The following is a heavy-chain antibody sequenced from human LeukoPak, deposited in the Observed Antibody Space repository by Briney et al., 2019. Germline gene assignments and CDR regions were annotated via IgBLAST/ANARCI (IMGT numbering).Heavy chain of an antibody. D-gene: IGHD3-9*01. CDR3: VRDSLTNWFDP. CDR2: IYHSGSS. V-gene: IGHV4-4*02. J-gene: IGHJ5*02. Sequence: SGTLSLTCVVSGGSISHDNWWSWVRQPPGKGLEWIGEIYHSGSSNYNPSLKSRVSISVDKSRNQFSLRLSSVTAADTAVYYCVRDSLTNWFDPWGQGTLVTVSS. CDR1: GGSISHDNW.